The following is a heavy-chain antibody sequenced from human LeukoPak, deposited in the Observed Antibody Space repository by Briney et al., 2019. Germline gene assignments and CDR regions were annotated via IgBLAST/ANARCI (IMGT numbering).Heavy chain of an antibody. V-gene: IGHV1-2*04. J-gene: IGHJ4*02. Sequence: ASVKVSCKASGYTFTGYYMHWVRQAPGQGLEWMGWINPNSGGTNYAQKFQGWVTMTRDTSISTAYMELSRLRSDDTAVYYCARLRHQGSWYLDYWGQGTLATVSS. CDR2: INPNSGGT. CDR1: GYTFTGYY. D-gene: IGHD6-13*01. CDR3: ARLRHQGSWYLDY.